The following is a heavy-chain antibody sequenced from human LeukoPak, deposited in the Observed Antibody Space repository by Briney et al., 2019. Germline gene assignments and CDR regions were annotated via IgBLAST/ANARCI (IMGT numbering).Heavy chain of an antibody. V-gene: IGHV4-59*08. CDR1: GGSLSSYY. Sequence: SETLSLTCTVSGGSLSSYYWSWIRQPPGKGLEWIGYIYYSGNTYYNPSLKSRVTISVDTSKNQFSLRVSSVTAADTAVYYCARHLNNCGDDCYIFDYWGQGTLVTVSS. CDR3: ARHLNNCGDDCYIFDY. J-gene: IGHJ4*02. CDR2: IYYSGNT. D-gene: IGHD2-21*01.